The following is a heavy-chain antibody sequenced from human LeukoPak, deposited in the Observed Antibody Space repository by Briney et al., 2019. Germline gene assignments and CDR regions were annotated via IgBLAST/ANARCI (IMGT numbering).Heavy chain of an antibody. Sequence: PSETLSLTCTVSGGSISSYYWSWIRQPPGKGLEWIGYIYYSGSTNYNPSLKSRVTISVDTSKNQFSLKLSSVTAADTAVYYCARHLIEGWYFDLWGRGTLVTVSS. D-gene: IGHD5-24*01. CDR1: GGSISSYY. J-gene: IGHJ2*01. CDR2: IYYSGST. V-gene: IGHV4-59*08. CDR3: ARHLIEGWYFDL.